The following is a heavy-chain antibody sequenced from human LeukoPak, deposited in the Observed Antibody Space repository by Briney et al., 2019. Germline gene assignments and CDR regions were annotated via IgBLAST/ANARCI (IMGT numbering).Heavy chain of an antibody. Sequence: SETLSLTCIVSGGSISSNYWSWIRQPAGKGLEWIGRIYSSGTTTYIPSLKSRVTMSGDMPKNQLSLRLTSVTAADTAVYYCARIHRRADSSGYYYEDWYFDLWGRGTLVTVSS. CDR2: IYSSGTT. D-gene: IGHD3-22*01. CDR1: GGSISSNY. J-gene: IGHJ2*01. V-gene: IGHV4-4*07. CDR3: ARIHRRADSSGYYYEDWYFDL.